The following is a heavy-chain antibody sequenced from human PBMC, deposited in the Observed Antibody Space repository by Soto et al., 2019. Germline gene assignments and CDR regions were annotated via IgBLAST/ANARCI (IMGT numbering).Heavy chain of an antibody. V-gene: IGHV5-51*01. Sequence: GESLKISCKGSGYSFNTYWIGWVRQMPGKGLEWMGIIYPGDSDTRYSPSFQGQVTISADKSISTAYLQWSSLKASDTAMYYCARQGGIVVVPAAINPWYYGMDVWGQGTTVTVSS. CDR1: GYSFNTYW. J-gene: IGHJ6*02. CDR3: ARQGGIVVVPAAINPWYYGMDV. D-gene: IGHD2-2*02. CDR2: IYPGDSDT.